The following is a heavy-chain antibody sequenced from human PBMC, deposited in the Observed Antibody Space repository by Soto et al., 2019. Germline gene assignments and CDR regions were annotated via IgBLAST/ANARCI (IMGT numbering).Heavy chain of an antibody. CDR2: INPNSGGT. D-gene: IGHD2-21*02. J-gene: IGHJ6*02. CDR3: ATYGGNSGSYYYYYGMDV. Sequence: GASVKVSCPAAGYTFTGYYMHWVRQAPGQGLEWMGWINPNSGGTNYAQKFQGWVTMTRDTSISTAYMELSRLRSDDTAVYYCATYGGNSGSYYYYYGMDVWGQGTTVTVSS. V-gene: IGHV1-2*04. CDR1: GYTFTGYY.